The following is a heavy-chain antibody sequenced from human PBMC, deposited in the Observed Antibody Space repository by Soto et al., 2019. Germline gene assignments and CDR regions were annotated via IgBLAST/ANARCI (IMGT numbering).Heavy chain of an antibody. V-gene: IGHV3-21*01. CDR3: AKDPFDCITTSCYFKS. CDR1: GFTFSSYG. D-gene: IGHD2-2*01. Sequence: PGGSLRLSCAASGFTFSSYGMHWVRQAPGKGLEWVSSISGSSSSSNIYYADSVKGRFTISRDNAKNSLYLQMNSLRAEDTAVYYCAKDPFDCITTSCYFKSWGQGTRVTVSS. CDR2: ISGSSSSSNI. J-gene: IGHJ5*02.